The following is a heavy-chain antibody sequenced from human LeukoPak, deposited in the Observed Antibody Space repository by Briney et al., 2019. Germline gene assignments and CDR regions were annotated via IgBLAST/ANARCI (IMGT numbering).Heavy chain of an antibody. V-gene: IGHV3-74*01. D-gene: IGHD4-17*01. CDR1: GFTFSSNW. J-gene: IGHJ3*02. CDR2: INSDGSST. CDR3: ASPGTTVTTRNAFDI. Sequence: GGPLRLSCAASGFTFSSNWMHWVRQAPGKGLVWVSRINSDGSSTSYADSVKGRFTISRGNAKNTLYLQMNSLRAEDTAVYYCASPGTTVTTRNAFDIWGQGTMVTVSS.